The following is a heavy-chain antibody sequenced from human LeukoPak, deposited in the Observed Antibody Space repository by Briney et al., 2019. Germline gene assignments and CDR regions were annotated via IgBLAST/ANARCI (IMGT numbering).Heavy chain of an antibody. CDR2: IYYISNT. V-gene: IGHV4-61*08. CDR1: GVSVGSAGYY. D-gene: IGHD1-26*01. J-gene: IGHJ4*02. Sequence: TSETLSLSCTVSGVSVGSAGYYWSRIRQPRGGGLEWSGYIYYISNTNYNPSLRSRVTMSVDPSKNQFSLKLNSVTAADTAVYYCARTQSQSGSYRYYFGYWGQGTLVTVSS. CDR3: ARTQSQSGSYRYYFGY.